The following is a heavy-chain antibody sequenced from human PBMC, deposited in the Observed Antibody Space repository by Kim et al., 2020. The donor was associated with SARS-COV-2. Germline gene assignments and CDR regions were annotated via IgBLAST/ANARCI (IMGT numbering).Heavy chain of an antibody. CDR3: ARGEDISITMIVVVIEFDY. CDR2: INTNTGNP. CDR1: GYTFTSYA. V-gene: IGHV7-4-1*02. J-gene: IGHJ4*02. D-gene: IGHD3-22*01. Sequence: ASVKVSCKASGYTFTSYAMNWVRQAPGQGLEWMGWINTNTGNPTYAQGFTGRFVFSLDTSVSTAYLQISSLKAEDTAVYYCARGEDISITMIVVVIEFDYWGQGTLVTVSS.